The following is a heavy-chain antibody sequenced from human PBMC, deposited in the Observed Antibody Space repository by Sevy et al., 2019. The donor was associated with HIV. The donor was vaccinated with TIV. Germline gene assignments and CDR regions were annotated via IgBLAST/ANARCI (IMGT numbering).Heavy chain of an antibody. V-gene: IGHV3-7*01. CDR2: IDQDGGEK. J-gene: IGHJ6*03. CDR1: GFTFTNYY. D-gene: IGHD3-9*01. CDR3: ARARYYDILTGQNYYYYIDV. Sequence: GSLRLSCAASGFTFTNYYMSWVRQAPGKGLEWVANIDQDGGEKYYVDSVKGRFTISRDNARNSLFLQMNSLRAEDTAVYYCARARYYDILTGQNYYYYIDVRGKGTTVTVSS.